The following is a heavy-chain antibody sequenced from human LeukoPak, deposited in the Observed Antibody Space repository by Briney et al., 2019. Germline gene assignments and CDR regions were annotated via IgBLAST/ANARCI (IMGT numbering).Heavy chain of an antibody. J-gene: IGHJ4*02. V-gene: IGHV3-33*06. D-gene: IGHD3-22*01. CDR3: AKDHLPYYYDSSGYPYDY. Sequence: KYYGDSVKGRFTISRDNSKNTLYLQMNSLRAEDTAVYYCAKDHLPYYYDSSGYPYDYWGQGTLVTVSS. CDR2: K.